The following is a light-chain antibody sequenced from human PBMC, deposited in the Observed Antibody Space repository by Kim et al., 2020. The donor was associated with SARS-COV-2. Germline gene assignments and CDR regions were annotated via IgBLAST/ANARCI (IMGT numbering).Light chain of an antibody. CDR2: GAS. CDR1: QNVSSTY. CDR3: QQYGGSPPYT. V-gene: IGKV3-20*01. Sequence: PWQTATLFCRASQNVSSTYLAWYQQKPGQAPRLLISGASSRATGIPDRFSGSGSGTVFTLTISRLEPEDFAVYYCQQYGGSPPYTFGQGTKLEI. J-gene: IGKJ2*01.